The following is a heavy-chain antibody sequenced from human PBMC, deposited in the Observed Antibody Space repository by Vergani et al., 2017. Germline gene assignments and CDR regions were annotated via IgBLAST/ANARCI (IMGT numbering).Heavy chain of an antibody. J-gene: IGHJ5*02. CDR3: ARAGCIAARRGCYWFDP. CDR1: GYTFTSYA. Sequence: QVQLVQSGAEVKKPGASVKVSCKASGYTFTSYAMHWVRQAPGQRLEWMGWINAGNGNTKYSQKFQGRVTITRDTSASTAYMELSSLRSEDTAVYDCARAGCIAARRGCYWFDPWGQGTLVTVSS. D-gene: IGHD6-6*01. V-gene: IGHV1-3*01. CDR2: INAGNGNT.